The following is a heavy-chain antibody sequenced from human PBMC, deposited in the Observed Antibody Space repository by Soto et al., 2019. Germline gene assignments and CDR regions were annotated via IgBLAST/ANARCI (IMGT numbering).Heavy chain of an antibody. V-gene: IGHV3-30*03. CDR3: AREGSSMIVVNNWFAT. J-gene: IGHJ5*02. D-gene: IGHD3-22*01. Sequence: QVHLVESGGGVVQVGKSLRLSGAASIFTFSDYGMDWVRQAPGKGLEWVTFISYDGTKELYADSVKGRFAISRDNSQNTLYLQMNSLRTEDTAVYYCAREGSSMIVVNNWFATWGQGTLVTVSS. CDR1: IFTFSDYG. CDR2: ISYDGTKE.